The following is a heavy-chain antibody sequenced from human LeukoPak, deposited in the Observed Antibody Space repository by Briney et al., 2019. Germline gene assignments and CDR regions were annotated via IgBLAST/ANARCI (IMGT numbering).Heavy chain of an antibody. V-gene: IGHV5-51*01. CDR3: PRRATSYEYFDL. Sequence: GESLKISRKGSGYSFATYWIGWVRQMPGKGLEWMGIICPGDSDTRYSPSFQGQVTISADKSITTASLQWRSLKASDTAMYCCPRRATSYEYFDLWGRGTLVTVSS. CDR1: GYSFATYW. CDR2: ICPGDSDT. D-gene: IGHD2-15*01. J-gene: IGHJ2*01.